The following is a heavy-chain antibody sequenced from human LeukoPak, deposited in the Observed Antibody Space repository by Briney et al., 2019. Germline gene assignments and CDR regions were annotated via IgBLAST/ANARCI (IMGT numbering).Heavy chain of an antibody. J-gene: IGHJ4*02. CDR3: ASSYYTSGYFEY. D-gene: IGHD3-3*01. CDR1: GGSLSSYY. V-gene: IGHV4-59*01. CDR2: IYSSGSS. Sequence: SETLSLTCTVSGGSLSSYYWHWLRQPPGKGLEPIRYIYSSGSSNYNPSLKSRITILVDTFNNQFSLNLSSVTAADTAVYYCASSYYTSGYFEYWGQGTPVTVSS.